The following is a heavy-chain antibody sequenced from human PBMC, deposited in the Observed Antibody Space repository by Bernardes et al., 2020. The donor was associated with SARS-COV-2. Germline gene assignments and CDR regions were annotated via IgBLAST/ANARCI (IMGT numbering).Heavy chain of an antibody. D-gene: IGHD1-1*01. J-gene: IGHJ4*02. V-gene: IGHV4-39*07. CDR1: GGSLSSSTYY. CDR3: ARGSTTGTTRLDY. Sequence: ETLSLTCTVSGGSLSSSTYYWGWIRQPPGKGLEWIGSIYFTGNTYYSPSLRSRFTISLDTSKNQFSLKVSSVTAADTAVYYCARGSTTGTTRLDYWGQGTLVTVSS. CDR2: IYFTGNT.